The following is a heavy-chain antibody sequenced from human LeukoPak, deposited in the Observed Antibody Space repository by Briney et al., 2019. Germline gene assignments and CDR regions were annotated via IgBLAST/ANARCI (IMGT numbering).Heavy chain of an antibody. CDR3: ARDPPAVAINTYG. CDR2: IYSDGDT. CDR1: GVTVSNNF. Sequence: GGSLRLSCAASGVTVSNNFMLWVRQAPGKGLEWVSLIYSDGDTHYADSVKGRSTISRDKSKNTLYLQMNDLRPEDTAVYYCARDPPAVAINTYGWGQGTLVTVSS. D-gene: IGHD2-15*01. J-gene: IGHJ4*02. V-gene: IGHV3-66*01.